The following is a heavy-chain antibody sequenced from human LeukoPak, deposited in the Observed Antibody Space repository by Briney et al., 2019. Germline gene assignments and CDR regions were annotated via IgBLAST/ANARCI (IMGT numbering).Heavy chain of an antibody. J-gene: IGHJ3*02. Sequence: PGGSLRLSCAASGFTFSSYAMSWVRQAPGKGLEWVSAISGSGGSTYYADSVKGRFTISRDNSKNTLYLQMNSLRAEDTALYYCARDLVTIHGALDIWGQGTMVTVSS. V-gene: IGHV3-23*01. CDR1: GFTFSSYA. CDR2: ISGSGGST. D-gene: IGHD5-12*01. CDR3: ARDLVTIHGALDI.